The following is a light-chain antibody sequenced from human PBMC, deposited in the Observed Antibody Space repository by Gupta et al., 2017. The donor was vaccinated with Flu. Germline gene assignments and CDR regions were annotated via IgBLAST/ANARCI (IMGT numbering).Light chain of an antibody. CDR2: DDN. CDR3: QSYDSDNRGV. V-gene: IGLV6-57*03. CDR1: SGSIASHS. Sequence: FTLTQPHSVSEAPGGTTTLSCTRSSGSIASHSVQWYQQRPGSVPTTLIYDDNNRPSGVPDRFSASIDMSSNSASLTISGLEPADEADYYCQSYDSDNRGVFGGGTKLTV. J-gene: IGLJ3*02.